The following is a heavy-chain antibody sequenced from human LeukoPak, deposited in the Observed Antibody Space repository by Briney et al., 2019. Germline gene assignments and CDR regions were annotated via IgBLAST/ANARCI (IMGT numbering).Heavy chain of an antibody. V-gene: IGHV3-74*01. CDR1: GFTFSSYW. D-gene: IGHD1-26*01. CDR3: AKDNSGSSTGGYYFDS. Sequence: GGSLRLSCAASGFTFSSYWMHWVRQAPGKGLVWVSRINSDGSITTYADSVKGRFTISRDNAKNTLYLQMNSLRAEDTAVYYCAKDNSGSSTGGYYFDSWGQGTLVTVSS. CDR2: INSDGSIT. J-gene: IGHJ4*02.